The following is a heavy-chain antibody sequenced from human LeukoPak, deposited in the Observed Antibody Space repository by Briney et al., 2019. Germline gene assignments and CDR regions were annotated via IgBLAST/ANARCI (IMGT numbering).Heavy chain of an antibody. CDR2: IYYSGRP. J-gene: IGHJ4*02. CDR3: ASWNSGYFDY. CDR1: GGSISASTYY. V-gene: IGHV4-39*01. Sequence: PSETLSLSCTVSGGSISASTYYWGWIRQPPGKGLEWIVSIYYSGRPYTNPSLKSRVTISVDTTKTQFSLKLSSETAADPAVYCCASWNSGYFDYWGQGTLVTVSS. D-gene: IGHD1-26*01.